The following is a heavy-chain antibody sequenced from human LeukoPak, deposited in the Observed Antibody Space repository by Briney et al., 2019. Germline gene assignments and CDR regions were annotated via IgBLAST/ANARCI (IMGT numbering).Heavy chain of an antibody. Sequence: GESLKISCKGSGYSFTSYWIGWVRPMPGKGLEWMGIIYPGDSDTRYSPSFQGQVTISADKSISTAYLQWSSLKASDTAMYYCARTKAPYYYDSSGYYYVPYYYYYGMDVWGRGTTVTVSS. CDR1: GYSFTSYW. D-gene: IGHD3-22*01. CDR2: IYPGDSDT. V-gene: IGHV5-51*01. J-gene: IGHJ6*02. CDR3: ARTKAPYYYDSSGYYYVPYYYYYGMDV.